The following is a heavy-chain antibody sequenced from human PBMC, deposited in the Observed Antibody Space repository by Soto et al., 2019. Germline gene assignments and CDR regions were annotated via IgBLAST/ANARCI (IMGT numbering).Heavy chain of an antibody. D-gene: IGHD3-10*01. CDR3: AKDSGFTMVRGVIIPGFRGDALDI. V-gene: IGHV3-9*01. Sequence: EVQLVESGGGLVQPGRSLRLSCAASGFTVDDYAMQWVRQAPGKGLEWVSGISGNRGSRGYADSVKGRFTISRDNAKNSLYLHMTSLRAEETAWYYCAKDSGFTMVRGVIIPGFRGDALDIWGQGTMVTVSS. J-gene: IGHJ3*02. CDR2: ISGNRGSR. CDR1: GFTVDDYA.